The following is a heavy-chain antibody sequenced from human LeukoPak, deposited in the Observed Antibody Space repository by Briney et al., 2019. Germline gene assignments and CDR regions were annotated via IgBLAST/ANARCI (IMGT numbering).Heavy chain of an antibody. V-gene: IGHV3-30-3*01. CDR2: ISYDGSNK. D-gene: IGHD3-22*01. Sequence: GGSLRLSCAASGFTFSSYAMHWVRQAPGKGLEWVAVISYDGSNKYYADSVKGRFTISRDNSKNTLYLQMNSLRAEDTALYYCAKDNSYDSSGMDVWGQGTTVTVSS. J-gene: IGHJ6*02. CDR1: GFTFSSYA. CDR3: AKDNSYDSSGMDV.